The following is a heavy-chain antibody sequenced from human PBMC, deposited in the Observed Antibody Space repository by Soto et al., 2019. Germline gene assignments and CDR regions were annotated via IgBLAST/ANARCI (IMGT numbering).Heavy chain of an antibody. CDR3: ARAYYDRSGYAVDP. V-gene: IGHV4-4*09. J-gene: IGHJ5*02. D-gene: IGHD3-22*01. CDR1: GGSISNDY. CDR2: IYKGGSI. Sequence: SETLSLTCRVSGGSISNDYWTWIRQPPGKGLEWIGYIYKGGSINYNPSIKSRVTISVDTSNNQFSLKLSSVTAADTAVYYCARAYYDRSGYAVDPWGQGTLVTVSS.